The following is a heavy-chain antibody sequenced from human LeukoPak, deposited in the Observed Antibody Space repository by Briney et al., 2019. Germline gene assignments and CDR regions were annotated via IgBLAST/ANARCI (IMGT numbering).Heavy chain of an antibody. D-gene: IGHD3-16*02. Sequence: ASVKVSCKASGYTFTSYGISWVRQAPGQGLEWMGWISAYNGNTNYAQKLQGRVTMTTDTSTNTAYMELRSLRSDDTAVYYCARDFPHYDYVWGSYRPLMNDAFDIWGQGTMVTVSS. CDR1: GYTFTSYG. V-gene: IGHV1-18*01. CDR3: ARDFPHYDYVWGSYRPLMNDAFDI. J-gene: IGHJ3*02. CDR2: ISAYNGNT.